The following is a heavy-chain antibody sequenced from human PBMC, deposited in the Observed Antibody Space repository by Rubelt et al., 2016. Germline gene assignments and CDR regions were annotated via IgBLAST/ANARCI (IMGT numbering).Heavy chain of an antibody. CDR2: INPNSGGA. Sequence: QVQLVQSGAEVKKPGASVKVSCKASGYTFTGYYMHRVRQAPGQGLEWMGRINPNSGGANYARKCQGRVTMTRDTSISTAYMGLRRLRSDDTAVYYCARGVGTAFDPWGQGTLVTVSS. D-gene: IGHD1-1*01. V-gene: IGHV1-2*06. CDR3: ARGVGTAFDP. CDR1: GYTFTGYY. J-gene: IGHJ5*02.